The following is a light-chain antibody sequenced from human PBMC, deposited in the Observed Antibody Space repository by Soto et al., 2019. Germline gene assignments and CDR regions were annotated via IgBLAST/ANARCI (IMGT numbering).Light chain of an antibody. J-gene: IGKJ1*01. CDR1: QSVSSSY. CDR2: GAS. CDR3: QQYGSSPWT. V-gene: IGKV3-20*01. Sequence: IVLTQSPCTLSLSPGERATLSCRASQSVSSSYLAWYQQKPGQAPRLLIYGASSRATGIPDRFSGSGSGTDFILSISRLEPEDFAVYYCQQYGSSPWTFGQGTKV.